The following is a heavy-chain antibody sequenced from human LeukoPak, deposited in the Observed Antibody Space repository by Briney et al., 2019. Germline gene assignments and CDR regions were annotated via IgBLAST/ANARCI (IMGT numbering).Heavy chain of an antibody. V-gene: IGHV4-59*12. CDR2: VFHSGST. D-gene: IGHD3-22*01. CDR1: GGSISSYY. Sequence: SETLSLTCSVSGGSISSYYRFWIRQPPGKGLEWIGYVFHSGSTNYNPSLKSRLTISVDTSKNQFSLKLRSVTAADTAVYYCARGRHDITMIVVVMTSVSYYLDVWGKGTTVTVS. J-gene: IGHJ6*03. CDR3: ARGRHDITMIVVVMTSVSYYLDV.